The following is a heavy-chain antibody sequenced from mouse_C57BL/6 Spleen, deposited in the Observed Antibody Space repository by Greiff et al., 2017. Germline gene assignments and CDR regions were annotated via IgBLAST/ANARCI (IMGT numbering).Heavy chain of an antibody. J-gene: IGHJ1*03. CDR1: GYTFTSYW. CDR3: ARSTRITTTTASYWYFDV. CDR2: IYPGSGST. D-gene: IGHD2-4*01. Sequence: QVQLQQPGAELVKPGASVKMSCKASGYTFTSYWITWVKQRPGQGLEWIGDIYPGSGSTNYNEKFKSKATLTVDTSSSTAYLQLSSLTSEDSAVYYCARSTRITTTTASYWYFDVWGTGTTVTVSS. V-gene: IGHV1-55*01.